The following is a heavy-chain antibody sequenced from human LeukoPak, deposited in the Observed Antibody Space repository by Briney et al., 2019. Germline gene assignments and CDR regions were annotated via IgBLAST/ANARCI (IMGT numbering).Heavy chain of an antibody. CDR3: AREGDTSPIPQNAFDI. Sequence: SEPVSLPCSVSGGSMTGLYWTWTRQPAGKGLEWIGRIYSSGDTKYNVSHKSRVTIPVDTSKNQYPLKLSSVTAADTAVYYCAREGDTSPIPQNAFDIWGQGTMVTVSS. CDR1: GGSMTGLY. D-gene: IGHD3-22*01. V-gene: IGHV4-4*07. J-gene: IGHJ3*02. CDR2: IYSSGDT.